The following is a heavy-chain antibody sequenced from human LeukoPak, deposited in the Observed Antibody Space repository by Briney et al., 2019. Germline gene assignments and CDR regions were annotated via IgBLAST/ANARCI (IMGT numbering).Heavy chain of an antibody. D-gene: IGHD2-2*01. CDR3: ATSLIVVVPAAAAGSGSPTTDY. J-gene: IGHJ4*02. V-gene: IGHV1-24*01. CDR1: GYTLTELS. CDR2: FDPEYGET. Sequence: ASVKLSCKVSGYTLTELSMHWVRQAPGKGLEWMGGFDPEYGETIYAQKFQGRVTMTEDTSTDTAYMELSSLRSEDTAVYYCATSLIVVVPAAAAGSGSPTTDYWGQGTLVTVSS.